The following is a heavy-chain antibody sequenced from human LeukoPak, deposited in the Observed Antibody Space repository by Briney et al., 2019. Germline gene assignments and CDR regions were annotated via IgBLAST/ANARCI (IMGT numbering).Heavy chain of an antibody. Sequence: ASVKVSCKASGYTFTSYGISWVRQAPGQGLEWMGWISAYNGNTNYAQKLQGRVTMTTDTSTSTAYMELRSLRSDDTAVYYCARDRSIAAAGSSPGGWFDPWGQETLVTVSS. CDR2: ISAYNGNT. V-gene: IGHV1-18*01. J-gene: IGHJ5*02. CDR1: GYTFTSYG. CDR3: ARDRSIAAAGSSPGGWFDP. D-gene: IGHD6-13*01.